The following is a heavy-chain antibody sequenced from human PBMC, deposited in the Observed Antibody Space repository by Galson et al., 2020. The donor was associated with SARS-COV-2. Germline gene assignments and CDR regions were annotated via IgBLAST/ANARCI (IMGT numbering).Heavy chain of an antibody. CDR3: ARRVVVLVTATPLQYYYYRDV. CDR2: TSAYNGNT. D-gene: IGHD2-15*01. Sequence: ASVKVSCKASGYRFTNYGFSWVRQAPGQGLEWMGWTSAYNGNTDYAQSLQGRLSMTTDTSTTTAYMELRSLRSDDTAVYYWARRVVVLVTATPLQYYYYRDVWGEGTTVTVSS. CDR1: GYRFTNYG. V-gene: IGHV1-18*01. J-gene: IGHJ6*03.